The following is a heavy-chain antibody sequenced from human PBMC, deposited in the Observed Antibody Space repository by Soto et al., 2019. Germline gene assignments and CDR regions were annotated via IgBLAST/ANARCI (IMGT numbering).Heavy chain of an antibody. CDR1: GDTFSSYA. J-gene: IGHJ4*02. CDR3: ARVGFSSSWRFDY. CDR2: IVPFIGTT. Sequence: QVQLVQSGAEVRKPGSSVKVSCKASGDTFSSYAISWVRQAPGQGLEWMGGIVPFIGTTNYAQNFQGRVTITSDKSTSTTYMALTSMRSEDTPVYSCARVGFSSSWRFDYWGQGALVTVSS. V-gene: IGHV1-69*06. D-gene: IGHD6-13*01.